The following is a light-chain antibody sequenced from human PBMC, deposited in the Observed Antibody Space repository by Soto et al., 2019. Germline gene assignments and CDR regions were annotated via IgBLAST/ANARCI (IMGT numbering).Light chain of an antibody. Sequence: TLLMKSTGTLSLSPGETGTLSCRASQSVSDFYLAWYQQKPGQAPRLLIYGASSRATGIPDRFSGSGSGTEFTLTISRLEPEDFAVYYCQQYGNSPVTFGQGTKVDIK. CDR1: QSVSDFY. CDR3: QQYGNSPVT. J-gene: IGKJ1*01. CDR2: GAS. V-gene: IGKV3-20*01.